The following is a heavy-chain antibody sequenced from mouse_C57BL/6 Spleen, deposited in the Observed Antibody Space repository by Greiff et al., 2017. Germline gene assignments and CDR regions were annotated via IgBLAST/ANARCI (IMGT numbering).Heavy chain of an antibody. CDR3: ARSPRDNRFAY. CDR1: GYTFTDYY. CDR2: INPYNGGT. Sequence: EVQLQQSGPVLVKPGASVKMSCKASGYTFTDYYMNWVKQSHGKSLEWIGVINPYNGGTSYNQKFKGKATLTVDKSSSTAYMELNSLTSEDSAVYYCARSPRDNRFAYWGQGTLVTVSA. V-gene: IGHV1-19*01. D-gene: IGHD3-1*01. J-gene: IGHJ3*01.